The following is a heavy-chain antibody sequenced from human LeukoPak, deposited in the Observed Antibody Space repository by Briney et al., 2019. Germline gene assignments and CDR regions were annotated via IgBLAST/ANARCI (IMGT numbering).Heavy chain of an antibody. CDR2: INPNSGGT. D-gene: IGHD5-18*01. CDR1: GYTFTSYY. CDR3: ARDLGFRVAMVPYYFDY. J-gene: IGHJ4*02. V-gene: IGHV1-2*02. Sequence: EASVKVSCKASGYTFTSYYMHWVRQAPGQGLEWMGWINPNSGGTNYAQKFQGRVTMTRDTSISTAYMELSRLRSDDTAVYYCARDLGFRVAMVPYYFDYWGQGTLVTVSS.